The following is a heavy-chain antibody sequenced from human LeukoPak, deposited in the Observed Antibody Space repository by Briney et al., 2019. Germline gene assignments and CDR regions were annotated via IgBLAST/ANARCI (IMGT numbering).Heavy chain of an antibody. J-gene: IGHJ5*02. CDR3: ARTAFDWSQVGGNWFDP. CDR2: ISSSGSNI. D-gene: IGHD3-9*01. CDR1: GFTFSSYS. V-gene: IGHV3-48*02. Sequence: GGSLRLSCAASGFTFSSYSLNWVRQAPGKGLEWISYISSSGSNIDYADSVKGRFTISRDNGKNSLFLQMNSLRDEDTAVYYCARTAFDWSQVGGNWFDPWGQGTLVTVSS.